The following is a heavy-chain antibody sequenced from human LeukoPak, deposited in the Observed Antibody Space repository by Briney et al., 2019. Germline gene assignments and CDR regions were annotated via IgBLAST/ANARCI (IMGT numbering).Heavy chain of an antibody. CDR2: IYYSGST. CDR1: GGSITSTSFY. Sequence: SETLSLTCTVSGGSITSTSFYWGWIRQPPGKGLAWLGSIYYSGSTYDNPSLKSRVTISVDRSKNQFSLKLSSVTAADTAVYYCATLVSGSYHFDYWGQGTLVTVSS. V-gene: IGHV4-39*01. CDR3: ATLVSGSYHFDY. D-gene: IGHD1-26*01. J-gene: IGHJ4*02.